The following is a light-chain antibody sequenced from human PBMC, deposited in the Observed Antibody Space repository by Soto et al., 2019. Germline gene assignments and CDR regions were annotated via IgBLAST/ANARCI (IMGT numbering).Light chain of an antibody. CDR2: AAS. CDR1: QSFSSY. V-gene: IGKV1-39*01. CDR3: QQSYSTPRT. Sequence: MTQSPATLSVSPGERATLSCRASQSFSSYLNWYQQKPGKAPKLLIYAASSLQSGVPSRFSGSGSGTDFTLTISSLQPEDFASYYCQQSYSTPRTFGQGTKVEIK. J-gene: IGKJ1*01.